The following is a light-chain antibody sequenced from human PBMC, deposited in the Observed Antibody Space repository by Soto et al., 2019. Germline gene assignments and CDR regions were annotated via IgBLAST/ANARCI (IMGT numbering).Light chain of an antibody. Sequence: EIVLTQSPGTLSLSPGERATLSCRASQTVSSSYLAWYQQKPGQAPRLLIYGASSRVTGIPDRFSGSGSGTDFTLTISRLEPEDFAVYYCQHYGSSQTFGQGTKVEIK. J-gene: IGKJ1*01. CDR1: QTVSSSY. CDR3: QHYGSSQT. CDR2: GAS. V-gene: IGKV3-20*01.